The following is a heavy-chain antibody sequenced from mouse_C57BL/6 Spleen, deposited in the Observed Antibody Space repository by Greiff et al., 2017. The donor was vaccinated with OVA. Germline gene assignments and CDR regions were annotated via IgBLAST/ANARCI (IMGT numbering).Heavy chain of an antibody. V-gene: IGHV1-26*01. CDR3: ARSITTVVGGFDY. D-gene: IGHD1-1*01. CDR1: GYTFTDYY. Sequence: VQLQQSGPELVKPGASVKISCKASGYTFTDYYMNWVKQSHGKSLEWIGDINPNNGGTSYNQKFKGKATLTVDKSSSTAYMELRSLTSEDSAVYYCARSITTVVGGFDYWGQGTTLTVSS. CDR2: INPNNGGT. J-gene: IGHJ2*01.